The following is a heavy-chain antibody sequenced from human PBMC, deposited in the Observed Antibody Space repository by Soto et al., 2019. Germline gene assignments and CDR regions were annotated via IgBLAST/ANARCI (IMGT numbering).Heavy chain of an antibody. J-gene: IGHJ4*02. CDR3: ARVAY. CDR1: SFALSSYS. CDR2: ISATGATI. V-gene: IGHV3-48*02. Sequence: EVQLVESGGGSVQRGGSLRLSCAVSSFALSSYSINWVRQAPGKGLEWISYISATGATIYYADSVKGRFTISRDIAKNSVYLQMSSLRDEDTAIYYCARVAYWGPGTQVTVSS.